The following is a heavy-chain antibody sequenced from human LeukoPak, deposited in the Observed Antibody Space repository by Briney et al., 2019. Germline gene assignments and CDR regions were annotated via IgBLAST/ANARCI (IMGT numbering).Heavy chain of an antibody. J-gene: IGHJ5*02. Sequence: PGGSLRLSCAASGFTFSDFYMSWIRQAPGKGLEWLAYISSSGSTTFYADSAQGRFTISRDNAENSLYLQMDSLRAEDTAVYYCARDRSGFDYNWFDPWGPGTLVTVSS. V-gene: IGHV3-11*01. CDR1: GFTFSDFY. CDR3: ARDRSGFDYNWFDP. CDR2: ISSSGSTT. D-gene: IGHD5-12*01.